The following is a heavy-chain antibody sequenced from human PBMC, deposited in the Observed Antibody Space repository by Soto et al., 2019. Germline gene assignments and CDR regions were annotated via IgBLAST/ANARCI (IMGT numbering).Heavy chain of an antibody. CDR2: IVVGSGNT. D-gene: IGHD2-15*01. Sequence: ASVKVSCKASGFTFTSSAMQWVRQARGQRLEWIGWIVVGSGNTNYAQKFQERVTITRDMSTSTAYMELSSLRSEDTAVYYCAAGYTNCSGGSCYSGDAFDIWGQGTMVTVSS. CDR3: AAGYTNCSGGSCYSGDAFDI. V-gene: IGHV1-58*02. J-gene: IGHJ3*02. CDR1: GFTFTSSA.